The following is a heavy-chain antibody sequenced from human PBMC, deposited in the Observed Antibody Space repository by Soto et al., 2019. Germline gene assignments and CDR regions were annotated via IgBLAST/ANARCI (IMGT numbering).Heavy chain of an antibody. V-gene: IGHV3-66*01. J-gene: IGHJ4*02. CDR1: GFTVSSNY. CDR2: IYSGGST. Sequence: GGSLRLSCAASGFTVSSNYMSWVRQAPGKGLEWVSVIYSGGSTYYADSVKGRFTISRDNSKNTLYLQMNSLRAEDTAVYYCARDDGWPTKRDYWGQGTLVTVSS. D-gene: IGHD2-15*01. CDR3: ARDDGWPTKRDY.